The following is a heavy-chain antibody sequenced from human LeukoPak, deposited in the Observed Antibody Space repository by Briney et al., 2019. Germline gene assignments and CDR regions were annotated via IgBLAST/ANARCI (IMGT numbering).Heavy chain of an antibody. J-gene: IGHJ4*02. CDR2: IYYSGST. CDR1: GGSISSGDYY. CDR3: ARALPGIAAAGRDHLDY. Sequence: PSETLSLTCTVSGGSISSGDYYWSWIRQPPGKGLEWTGYIYYSGSTYYNPSLKSRVTISVDTSKNQFSLKLSSVTAADTAVYYCARALPGIAAAGRDHLDYWGQGTLVTVSS. D-gene: IGHD6-13*01. V-gene: IGHV4-30-4*08.